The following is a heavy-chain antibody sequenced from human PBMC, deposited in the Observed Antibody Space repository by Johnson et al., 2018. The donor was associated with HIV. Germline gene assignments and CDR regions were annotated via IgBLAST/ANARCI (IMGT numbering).Heavy chain of an antibody. Sequence: MQLVESGGGLVQPGGSLRLSCAASGFTFSSYAMSWVRQAPGKGLEWVSGFHSGGSAYYTDSVKGRFTISRDKSKNTLYLQMNILTAEDTAVYYCARAPEVRGIDAFDIWGQGTMVTVS. V-gene: IGHV3-23*04. CDR1: GFTFSSYA. CDR3: ARAPEVRGIDAFDI. J-gene: IGHJ3*02. D-gene: IGHD3-10*01. CDR2: FHSGGSA.